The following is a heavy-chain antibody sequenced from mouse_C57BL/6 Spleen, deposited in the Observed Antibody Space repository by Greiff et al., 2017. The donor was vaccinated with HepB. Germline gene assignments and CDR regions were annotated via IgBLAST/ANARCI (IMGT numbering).Heavy chain of an antibody. D-gene: IGHD2-2*01. V-gene: IGHV1-7*01. CDR3: ARGDGYDEGGPWFAY. J-gene: IGHJ3*01. Sequence: VQLQQSGADLAKPGASVKLSCKASGYTFTSYWMHWVKQRPGQGLDWIGYINPSSGYTKYNQKFKDKATLTADNSSSTAYMQLSSLTYEDSAVYDCARGDGYDEGGPWFAYLGQGKLVTVAA. CDR2: INPSSGYT. CDR1: GYTFTSYW.